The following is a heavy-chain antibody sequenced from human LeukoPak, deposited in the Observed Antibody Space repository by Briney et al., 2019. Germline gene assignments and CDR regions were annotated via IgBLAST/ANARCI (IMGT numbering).Heavy chain of an antibody. Sequence: VSVKVSCKVSGYTLTDLSTHWVRQAPGKGLEWMGGLDPADGETIYAQKFQGRVTMTEDTSTDTAYMELNSLRSEDTTVYYCATHRTTVITGLVYWGQGTLVSVSS. CDR3: ATHRTTVITGLVY. J-gene: IGHJ4*02. V-gene: IGHV1-24*01. CDR2: LDPADGET. CDR1: GYTLTDLS. D-gene: IGHD4-17*01.